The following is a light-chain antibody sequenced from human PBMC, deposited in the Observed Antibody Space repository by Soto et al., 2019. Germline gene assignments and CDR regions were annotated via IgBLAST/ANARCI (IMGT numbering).Light chain of an antibody. Sequence: QSALTQPPSASGSPGQSFTISCTGTSSDVGGYDYVSWYQQHPGKAPKLMIYEVTIRPSGVSDRFSGSKSGNTASLTVSGLQDEDEADYYCSSYRGGNPDYVFGTGTKVTVL. CDR1: SSDVGGYDY. CDR3: SSYRGGNPDYV. CDR2: EVT. J-gene: IGLJ1*01. V-gene: IGLV2-8*01.